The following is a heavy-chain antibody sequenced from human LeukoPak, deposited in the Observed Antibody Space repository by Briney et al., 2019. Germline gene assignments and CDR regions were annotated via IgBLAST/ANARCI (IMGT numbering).Heavy chain of an antibody. CDR2: IYYSGST. CDR1: GGSISSSSYY. CDR3: ASLGESNYYYYMDV. D-gene: IGHD3-10*01. J-gene: IGHJ6*03. Sequence: PSETLSLTCTVSGGSISSSSYYWGWIRQPPGKGLEWIGSIYYSGSTYYNPSLKSRVTISVDTSKNQFSLKLSSVTAADTAVYYCASLGESNYYYYMDVWGKGTTVTVSS. V-gene: IGHV4-39*07.